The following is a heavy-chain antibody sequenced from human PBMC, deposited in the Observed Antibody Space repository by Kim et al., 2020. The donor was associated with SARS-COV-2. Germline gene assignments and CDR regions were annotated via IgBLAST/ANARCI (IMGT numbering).Heavy chain of an antibody. CDR1: GGSFSGYY. D-gene: IGHD6-19*01. Sequence: SETLSLTCAVYGGSFSGYYWSWIRQPPGKGLEWIGEINHSGSTNYNPSLKSRVTISVDTSKNQFSLKLSSVTAADTAVYYCARAFNIRYSSGWYKGSWFDPWGQGTLVTVSS. V-gene: IGHV4-34*01. CDR3: ARAFNIRYSSGWYKGSWFDP. CDR2: INHSGST. J-gene: IGHJ5*02.